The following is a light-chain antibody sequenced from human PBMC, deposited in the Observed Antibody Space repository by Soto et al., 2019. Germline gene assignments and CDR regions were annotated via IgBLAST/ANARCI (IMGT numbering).Light chain of an antibody. J-gene: IGLJ1*01. CDR3: GSYAGSYTYV. CDR2: DVS. CDR1: SSDVGGYNY. V-gene: IGLV2-11*01. Sequence: QSALTQPRSVSGSPGQSVTISCTGTSSDVGGYNYVSWYQQHPGKAPKLMIYDVSKRPSGVPDRFSGSKSGNTASLTISGLQAPDEADYYCGSYAGSYTYVFGTGTKVTVL.